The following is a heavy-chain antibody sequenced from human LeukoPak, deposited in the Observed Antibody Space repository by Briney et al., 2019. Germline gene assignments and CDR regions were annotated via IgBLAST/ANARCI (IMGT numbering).Heavy chain of an antibody. J-gene: IGHJ4*02. V-gene: IGHV5-51*01. CDR2: IYPGDSDT. CDR3: ARPRVSHRTGELKGYFDY. D-gene: IGHD1-26*01. CDR1: GYTFTSYW. Sequence: GESLKISCKASGYTFTSYWIGWVRQMPGKGLEWMGIIYPGDSDTRYSPSFQGQVTISADKSISTAYLQWSSLKASDTAMYYCARPRVSHRTGELKGYFDYWGQGTLVTVSS.